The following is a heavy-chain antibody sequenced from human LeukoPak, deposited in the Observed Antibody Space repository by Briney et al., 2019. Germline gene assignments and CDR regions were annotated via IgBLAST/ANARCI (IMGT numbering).Heavy chain of an antibody. CDR1: GFTFSSSA. J-gene: IGHJ4*02. D-gene: IGHD1-26*01. CDR2: ISGSGGST. V-gene: IGHV3-23*01. Sequence: PGGSLRLSCAASGFTFSSSAMSWVRQAPGKGLEWVSAISGSGGSTYYADSVKGRFTVSRDNSKNTLYLQMNSLRAEDTAVYFCAKDGGIVARLADYWGQGTLVTVSS. CDR3: AKDGGIVARLADY.